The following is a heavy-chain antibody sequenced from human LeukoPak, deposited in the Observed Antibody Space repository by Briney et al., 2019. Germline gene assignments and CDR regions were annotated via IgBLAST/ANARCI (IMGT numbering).Heavy chain of an antibody. Sequence: GGSLRLSCAASGFTFSSYWMHWVRQAPGKGLEWVSVIYSGGSTYYADSVKGRFTISRDNSKNTLYLQMNSLRAEDTAVYYCYWPALWFGEADFDYWGQGTLVTVSS. J-gene: IGHJ4*02. CDR3: YWPALWFGEADFDY. D-gene: IGHD3-10*01. V-gene: IGHV3-66*01. CDR1: GFTFSSYW. CDR2: IYSGGST.